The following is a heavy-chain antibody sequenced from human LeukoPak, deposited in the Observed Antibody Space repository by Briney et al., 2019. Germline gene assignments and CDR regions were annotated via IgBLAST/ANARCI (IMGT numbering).Heavy chain of an antibody. D-gene: IGHD3-22*01. J-gene: IGHJ4*02. CDR2: IYYSGST. V-gene: IGHV4-59*01. CDR1: GGSFSGYY. CDR3: ATYYYDSSGYYYFDY. Sequence: SETLSLTCAVYGGSFSGYYWSWIRQPPGKGLEWIGYIYYSGSTNYNPSLKSRVTISVATSKNQLSLKLSSVTAADTAVYYCATYYYDSSGYYYFDYWGQGTLVTVSS.